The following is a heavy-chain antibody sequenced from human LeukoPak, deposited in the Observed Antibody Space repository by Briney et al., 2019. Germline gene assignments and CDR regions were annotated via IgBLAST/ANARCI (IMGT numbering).Heavy chain of an antibody. CDR3: AKVHSSGWYNIDY. D-gene: IGHD6-19*01. J-gene: IGHJ4*02. CDR2: ILYAGSNE. Sequence: TGGSLRLSCAASGFTFSSYNMHWVRQAPGKGLEWVAVILYAGSNEYYADSVRGRFTISRDNSKNTLYLQMNRLRAEDTAVYYCAKVHSSGWYNIDYWGQGTLVTVSS. CDR1: GFTFSSYN. V-gene: IGHV3-30*18.